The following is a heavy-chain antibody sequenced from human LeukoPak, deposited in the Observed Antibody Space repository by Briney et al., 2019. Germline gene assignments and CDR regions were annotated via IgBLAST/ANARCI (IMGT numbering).Heavy chain of an antibody. J-gene: IGHJ4*02. V-gene: IGHV1-2*06. Sequence: ASVKVSCKASGYTFTSYGISWVRQAPGQGLEWMGRINPNSGGTNYAQKFQGRVTMTRDTSISTAYMELSRLRSDDTAVYYCARDEAAVAGYDSNFDYWGQGTLVTVSS. D-gene: IGHD6-19*01. CDR2: INPNSGGT. CDR1: GYTFTSYG. CDR3: ARDEAAVAGYDSNFDY.